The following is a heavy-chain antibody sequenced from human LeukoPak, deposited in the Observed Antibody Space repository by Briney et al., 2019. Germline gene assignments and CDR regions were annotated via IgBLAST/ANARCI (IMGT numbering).Heavy chain of an antibody. Sequence: ASVKVSCKASGYTFTCYGISWVRQAPGQGLEWMGWISAYNGNTNYAQKLQGRVTMTTDTSTSTAYMELSSLRSEDTAVYYCATWYYYDSSDYYLADYWGQGTLVTVSS. J-gene: IGHJ4*02. CDR3: ATWYYYDSSDYYLADY. CDR1: GYTFTCYG. D-gene: IGHD3-22*01. V-gene: IGHV1-18*01. CDR2: ISAYNGNT.